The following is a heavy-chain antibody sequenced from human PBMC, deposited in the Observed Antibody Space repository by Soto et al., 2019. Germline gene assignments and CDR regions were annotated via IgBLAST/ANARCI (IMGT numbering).Heavy chain of an antibody. D-gene: IGHD2-2*02. CDR1: GGTFSSYT. CDR2: IIPILGIA. CDR3: ARDPLYTAAIGAFDI. Sequence: QVQLVQSGAEVKKPGSSVKVSCKASGGTFSSYTISWVRQAPGQGLEWMGRIIPILGIANYAQKFQGRVTLTADKSTSKAYMELSSLRSEDTAVYYCARDPLYTAAIGAFDIWGQGTMVTVSS. V-gene: IGHV1-69*08. J-gene: IGHJ3*02.